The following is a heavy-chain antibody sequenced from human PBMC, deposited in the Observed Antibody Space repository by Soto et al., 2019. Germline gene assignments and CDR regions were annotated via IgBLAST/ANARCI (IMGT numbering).Heavy chain of an antibody. D-gene: IGHD5-12*01. CDR3: VTESPLGSTFSGHDGIDY. CDR2: IIPLPDTT. Sequence: QVQLVQSGAEVKKPGSSVKVSCKTSGGTFSNDIITWVRQAPGQGLEWMGRIIPLPDTTNYAQKFQGRVTITADKSTDTAYMKQNSLRPADTAVYYCVTESPLGSTFSGHDGIDYWGQGTLVTVSS. CDR1: GGTFSNDI. V-gene: IGHV1-69*08. J-gene: IGHJ4*02.